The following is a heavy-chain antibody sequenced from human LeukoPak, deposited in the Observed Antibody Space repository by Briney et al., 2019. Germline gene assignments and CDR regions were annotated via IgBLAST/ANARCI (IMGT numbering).Heavy chain of an antibody. V-gene: IGHV3-23*01. CDR1: GFTFSSYA. CDR2: ISGSGGST. CDR3: AKDEDCSSTSCYLG. D-gene: IGHD2-2*01. Sequence: GGSLRLSCAASGFTFSSYAMSWVRQAPGKGLEWASAISGSGGSTYYADSVKGRFTISRDNSKNTLYLQMNSLRAEDTAVYYCAKDEDCSSTSCYLGWGQGTLVTVSS. J-gene: IGHJ4*02.